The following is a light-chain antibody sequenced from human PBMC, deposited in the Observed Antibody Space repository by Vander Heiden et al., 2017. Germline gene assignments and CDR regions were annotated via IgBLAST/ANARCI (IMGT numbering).Light chain of an antibody. CDR3: QAWDSNTAYV. J-gene: IGLJ1*01. CDR2: QDN. CDR1: KLGDKY. Sequence: SYQLTQPPSVSVSPGQTASITCPGDKLGDKYACWYQQKPGQSPVLVIYQDNMRPPGIPERFSGSNSGNTATLTISGTQAMDEADYYCQAWDSNTAYVFGTGTKVTVL. V-gene: IGLV3-1*01.